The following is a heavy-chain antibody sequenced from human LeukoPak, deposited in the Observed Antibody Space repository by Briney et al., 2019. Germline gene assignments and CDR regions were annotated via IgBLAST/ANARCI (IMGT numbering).Heavy chain of an antibody. Sequence: GESLKISCKDSGYSFTSYWIGWVRQMPGKGLEWMGIIYPGDSDTRYSPSFQGQVTISADKSISTAYLQWSSLKASDTAMYYCARGFLGYCSSTSCSTYDAFDIWGQGTMVTVSS. CDR3: ARGFLGYCSSTSCSTYDAFDI. V-gene: IGHV5-51*01. CDR2: IYPGDSDT. J-gene: IGHJ3*02. D-gene: IGHD2-2*01. CDR1: GYSFTSYW.